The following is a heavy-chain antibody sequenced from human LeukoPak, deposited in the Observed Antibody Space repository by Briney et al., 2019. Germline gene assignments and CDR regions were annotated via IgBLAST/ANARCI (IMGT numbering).Heavy chain of an antibody. D-gene: IGHD3-22*01. CDR2: INPNSGGT. V-gene: IGHV1-2*02. J-gene: IGHJ5*02. CDR3: ASDDSSGYGLSWFDP. Sequence: GASVKVSCKASGYTFTGYYMHWVRQAPGQGLEWMGWINPNSGGTNYAQKFQGRVTMTRDTSISTAYMELSRLRSDDTAVYYCASDDSSGYGLSWFDPWGQGTLVTVSS. CDR1: GYTFTGYY.